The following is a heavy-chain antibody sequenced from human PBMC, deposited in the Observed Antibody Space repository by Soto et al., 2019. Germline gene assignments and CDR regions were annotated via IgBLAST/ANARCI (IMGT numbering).Heavy chain of an antibody. Sequence: ASVKVSCKGSGGTFSSYAISWVRQAPGQGLEWMGGIIPIFGTANYAQKFQGRVTITADESTSTAYMELSSLRSEDTAVYYCARGRPDHYYDSSGYYWFDYWGQGTLVTVSS. CDR1: GGTFSSYA. CDR3: ARGRPDHYYDSSGYYWFDY. CDR2: IIPIFGTA. D-gene: IGHD3-22*01. J-gene: IGHJ4*02. V-gene: IGHV1-69*13.